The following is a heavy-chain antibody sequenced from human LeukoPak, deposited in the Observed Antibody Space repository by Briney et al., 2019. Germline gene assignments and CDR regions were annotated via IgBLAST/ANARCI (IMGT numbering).Heavy chain of an antibody. D-gene: IGHD2-15*01. CDR2: INGDGSST. V-gene: IGHV3-74*03. J-gene: IGHJ6*02. CDR3: AKTDSTIPNLLDV. CDR1: GFAFNKYW. Sequence: GGSLRLSCAASGFAFNKYWVHWVRQVPGKGLVWVSRINGDGSSTMYADSVKGRSTISRDNAKNTLYLQMNSLRAEDTAVYYCAKTDSTIPNLLDVWGQGTTVTVSS.